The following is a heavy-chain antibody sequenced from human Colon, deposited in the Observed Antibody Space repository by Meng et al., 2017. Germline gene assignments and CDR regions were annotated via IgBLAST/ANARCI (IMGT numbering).Heavy chain of an antibody. V-gene: IGHV3-23*01. D-gene: IGHD3-22*01. J-gene: IGHJ3*02. Sequence: GESLKISCAASGFSFSSYAMSWVRQAPGKGLEWVSGITSGGGVPYYADSVKGRFSISRDSSKNTVFLQMNSLRVEDTAIYYCAKRLGDNGSGSDWKDDFDIWGQGTMVTVSS. CDR1: GFSFSSYA. CDR3: AKRLGDNGSGSDWKDDFDI. CDR2: ITSGGGVP.